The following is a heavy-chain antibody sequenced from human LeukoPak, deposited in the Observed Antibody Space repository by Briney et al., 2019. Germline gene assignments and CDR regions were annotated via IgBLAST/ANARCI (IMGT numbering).Heavy chain of an antibody. J-gene: IGHJ5*02. CDR1: VGSLCTSSYC. CDR3: ERETQP. V-gene: IGHV4-39*07. CDR2: VCYSGST. Sequence: SETLSLTCTVSVGSLCTSSYCWGWIRQPRGKGLEWLGSVCYSGSTYYSPSRKSRVPISVDTSKTQFSLKLSSVTATDPALYYCERETQPWGEGAPVTASS.